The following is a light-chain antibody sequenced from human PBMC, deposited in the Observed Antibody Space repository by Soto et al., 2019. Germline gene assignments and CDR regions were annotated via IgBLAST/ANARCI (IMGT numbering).Light chain of an antibody. J-gene: IGKJ1*01. Sequence: IVLTHYPGTVSLYRGETGTLPCRASQSVSNNYLAWYQQKPGQAPRLLIYGASNRATGIPDRFSGSGSGTDFTLTISRLEPEDFAVYYCQQYGSSGTFGQGTKV. V-gene: IGKV3-20*01. CDR3: QQYGSSGT. CDR2: GAS. CDR1: QSVSNNY.